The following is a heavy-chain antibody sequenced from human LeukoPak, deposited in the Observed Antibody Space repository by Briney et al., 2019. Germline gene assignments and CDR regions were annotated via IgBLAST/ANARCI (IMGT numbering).Heavy chain of an antibody. CDR2: IDARSGIT. D-gene: IGHD3-3*01. CDR1: GFTFTIFG. CDR3: ARTYDFGRGPPGDAFDN. J-gene: IGHJ3*02. V-gene: IGHV3-48*01. Sequence: GGSLRLSCAASGFTFTIFGLNWVRQAPGKGPEWVSYIDARSGITYYADSVQGRFTISRDNAKESVFLQMNSLRADDTAVYYCARTYDFGRGPPGDAFDNWGPGTSVIVSS.